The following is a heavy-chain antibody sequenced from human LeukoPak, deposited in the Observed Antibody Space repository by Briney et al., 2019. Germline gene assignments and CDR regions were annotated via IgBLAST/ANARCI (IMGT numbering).Heavy chain of an antibody. CDR1: GYTFTGYY. CDR3: ARSEGVAVAQGFDY. CDR2: INPNSGGT. Sequence: ASVKVSCKASGYTFTGYYILWVRRAPGQGLGWRGWINPNSGGTNYAQKFQGWATMTRDTSISTAYMELSRLRSDDTAVYYCARSEGVAVAQGFDYWGQGTLVTVSS. J-gene: IGHJ4*02. V-gene: IGHV1-2*04. D-gene: IGHD6-19*01.